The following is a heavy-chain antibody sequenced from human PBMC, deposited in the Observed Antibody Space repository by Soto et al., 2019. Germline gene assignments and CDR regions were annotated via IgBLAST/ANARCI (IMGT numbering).Heavy chain of an antibody. D-gene: IGHD3-10*01. J-gene: IGHJ5*02. CDR1: GGSISSYY. V-gene: IGHV4-59*01. CDR2: IYYSGNT. CDR3: AGRITMVRGADAPLSVDP. Sequence: SETLSLTCTVSGGSISSYYWSWIRQPPGKGLEWIGYIYYSGNTNYNPSLKSRVTISVDTSKNQFSLKLSSVTAADTAVYYCAGRITMVRGADAPLSVDPWGQGTLVTVSS.